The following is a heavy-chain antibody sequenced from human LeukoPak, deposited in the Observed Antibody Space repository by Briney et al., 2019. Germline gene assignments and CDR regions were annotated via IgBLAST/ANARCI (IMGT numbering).Heavy chain of an antibody. V-gene: IGHV3-74*01. J-gene: IGHJ5*02. CDR1: GFTFSSYW. CDR2: INSDGSST. Sequence: GGSLRLSCAVSGFTFSSYWMHWVRQGPGKGLVWVSRINSDGSSTNYADSVKGRFTIFRDNAKKTLYLQMYSLRAEDTAVYYCARVLDPWSGYFYFDPWGQGTLVTVSS. D-gene: IGHD3-3*01. CDR3: ARVLDPWSGYFYFDP.